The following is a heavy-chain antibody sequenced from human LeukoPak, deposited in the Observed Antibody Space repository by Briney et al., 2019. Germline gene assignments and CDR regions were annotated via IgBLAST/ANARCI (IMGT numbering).Heavy chain of an antibody. CDR1: GFTFSSYG. Sequence: GSLRLSCAASGFTFSSYGMHWVRQAPGKGLEWVAVIWYDGSNKYYADSVKGRFTISRDNSKNTLYLQMNSLRSEDTAVYYCATCTSCYADLFDYWGQGTLVTVSS. CDR3: ATCTSCYADLFDY. V-gene: IGHV3-30*02. CDR2: IWYDGSNK. D-gene: IGHD2-2*01. J-gene: IGHJ4*02.